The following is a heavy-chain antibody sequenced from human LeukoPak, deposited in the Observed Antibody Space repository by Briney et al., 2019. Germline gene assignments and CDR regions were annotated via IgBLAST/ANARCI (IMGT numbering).Heavy chain of an antibody. D-gene: IGHD1-7*01. J-gene: IGHJ4*02. CDR2: ISYDGSNK. V-gene: IGHV3-30-3*01. CDR3: AKGGDKRTGTYFDY. CDR1: GFTFSSYA. Sequence: GGSLRLSCAASGFTFSSYAMHWVRQAPGKGLEWVAVISYDGSNKYYADSVKGRFTISRDNSKNTLYLQMNSLRAEDTAVYYCAKGGDKRTGTYFDYWGQGTLVTVSS.